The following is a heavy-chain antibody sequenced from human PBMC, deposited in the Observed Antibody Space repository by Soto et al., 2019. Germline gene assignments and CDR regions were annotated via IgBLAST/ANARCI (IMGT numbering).Heavy chain of an antibody. D-gene: IGHD3-22*01. CDR3: ARTGPDYYDSSGYYYENNWFDP. V-gene: IGHV1-18*01. J-gene: IGHJ5*02. Sequence: QVQLVQSGAEVKKPGASVKVSCKASGYTFTSYGISWVRQAPGQGLEWMGWISAYNGNTNYAQKLQGRVTMTTDTSTSTAYMELRSLGSDDTAVYYCARTGPDYYDSSGYYYENNWFDPWGQGTLVTVSS. CDR1: GYTFTSYG. CDR2: ISAYNGNT.